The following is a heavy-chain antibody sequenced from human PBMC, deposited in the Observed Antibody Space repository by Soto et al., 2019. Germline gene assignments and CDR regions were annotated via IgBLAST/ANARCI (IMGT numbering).Heavy chain of an antibody. CDR3: ATTRRGIAAAGIVLGAFDI. CDR2: IYWNDDK. Sequence: ASGPTLVNPTQTLTLTCTFSGFSLSTSGVGVGWIRQPPGKALEWLALIYWNDDKRYSPSLKSRLTITKDTSKNQVVLTMTNMDPVDTATYYCATTRRGIAAAGIVLGAFDIWGQGTMVTVSS. J-gene: IGHJ3*02. CDR1: GFSLSTSGVG. V-gene: IGHV2-5*01. D-gene: IGHD6-13*01.